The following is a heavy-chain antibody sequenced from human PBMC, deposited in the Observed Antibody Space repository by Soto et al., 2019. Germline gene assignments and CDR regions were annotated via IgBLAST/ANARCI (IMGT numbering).Heavy chain of an antibody. CDR1: GGSVSSGSYY. CDR3: ARRTTTVDNWFDP. V-gene: IGHV4-61*01. CDR2: IYYSGST. J-gene: IGHJ5*02. Sequence: SETLSLTCTVSGGSVSSGSYYWSWIRQPPGKGLEWIGYIYYSGSTNYNPSLKSRVTISVDTSKNQFSLKLSSVTAADTAVYYCARRTTTVDNWFDPWGQGTLVTVSS. D-gene: IGHD4-17*01.